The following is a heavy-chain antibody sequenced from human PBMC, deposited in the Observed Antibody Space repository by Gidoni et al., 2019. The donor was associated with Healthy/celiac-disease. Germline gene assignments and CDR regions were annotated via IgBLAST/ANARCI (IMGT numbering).Heavy chain of an antibody. V-gene: IGHV3-23*01. Sequence: VQLLESGGGLVQPGGSLRLSCAASGFTFSSYAMSWVRQAPGTGLEWVSAISGSGGSTYYADAVKGRFTISRDNSKNTLYLQMNSLRAEDTAVYYCAKDGSSSSALDYWGQGTLVTVSS. CDR2: ISGSGGST. CDR3: AKDGSSSSALDY. D-gene: IGHD6-6*01. CDR1: GFTFSSYA. J-gene: IGHJ4*02.